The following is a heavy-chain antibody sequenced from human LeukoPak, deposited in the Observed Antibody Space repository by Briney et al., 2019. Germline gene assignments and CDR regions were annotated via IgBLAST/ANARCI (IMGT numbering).Heavy chain of an antibody. D-gene: IGHD4-17*01. CDR1: GFDFTRDW. CDR3: ARRDPTTVTAFDY. Sequence: GESLKISCRFSGFDFTRDWIGWVRLMPGKGLEWMGIIFPDDSDTRYSPSFQGQVALSADKSISTAYLQWSSLKASDTAIYYCARRDPTTVTAFDYWGQGTLVTVSS. V-gene: IGHV5-51*01. J-gene: IGHJ4*02. CDR2: IFPDDSDT.